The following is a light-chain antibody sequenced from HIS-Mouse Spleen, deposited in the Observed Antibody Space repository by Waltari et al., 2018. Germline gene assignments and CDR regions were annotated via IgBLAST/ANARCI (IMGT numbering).Light chain of an antibody. CDR3: QQYYSTP. CDR2: WAS. V-gene: IGKV4-1*01. CDR1: QSVLYSSNNKNY. J-gene: IGKJ2*01. Sequence: DILMTQSPDSLAVSLGERATINCKSSQSVLYSSNNKNYLAWYQQKPGQPPKLLIYWASTRESGVPDRFSGSGSGTDFTLTISSLQAEDVAVYYCQQYYSTPFGQGTKLEIK.